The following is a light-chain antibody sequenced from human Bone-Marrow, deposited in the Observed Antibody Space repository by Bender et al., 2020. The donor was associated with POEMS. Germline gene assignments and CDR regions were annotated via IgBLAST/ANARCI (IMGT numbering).Light chain of an antibody. Sequence: SYELTQPPSVPVSPGETARITCSGDALPKKYAYWYQQKSGQAPVLVIFEDSQRPSGIPERFSGSTSGTMATLTISGAQVDDEGDYYCYSTDTSGSQRIFGGGTKLTVL. V-gene: IGLV3-10*01. CDR3: YSTDTSGSQRI. CDR2: EDS. CDR1: ALPKKY. J-gene: IGLJ2*01.